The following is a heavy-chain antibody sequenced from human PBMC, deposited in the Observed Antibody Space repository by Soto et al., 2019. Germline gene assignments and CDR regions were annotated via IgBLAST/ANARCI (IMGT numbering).Heavy chain of an antibody. V-gene: IGHV1-18*01. D-gene: IGHD2-8*01. CDR3: ARDRLGVSVTGGGFDS. J-gene: IGHJ4*02. CDR1: GYTFSNFG. Sequence: QVQLVQSGGEVKKPGASVKVSCKASGYTFSNFGLSWVRQAPGQGLELMGWISPYNGNTNYAQKLQGRLTMTTDTPTSTAYMELRSLRSDDTAVYYCARDRLGVSVTGGGFDSWGQGTLVTVSS. CDR2: ISPYNGNT.